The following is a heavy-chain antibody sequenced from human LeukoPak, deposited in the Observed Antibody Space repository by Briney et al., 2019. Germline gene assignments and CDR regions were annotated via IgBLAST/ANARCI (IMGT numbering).Heavy chain of an antibody. CDR2: INHSGST. Sequence: SETLSLTCAVYGGSFSGYYWSWIRQPPGKGLEWIGEINHSGSTNYNPSLKSRVTISVDTSKNLFSLKLSSVTAADTAVYYCARVRGRDFDYWGQGTLVTVSS. CDR3: ARVRGRDFDY. J-gene: IGHJ4*02. D-gene: IGHD3-10*01. CDR1: GGSFSGYY. V-gene: IGHV4-34*01.